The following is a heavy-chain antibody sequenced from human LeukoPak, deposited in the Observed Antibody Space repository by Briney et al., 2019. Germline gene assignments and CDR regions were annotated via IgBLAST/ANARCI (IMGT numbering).Heavy chain of an antibody. Sequence: PGRSLRLSCAASGFTFSHYAMHWVRQAPGKGLEWVAVISYDGSNKYYTDSVKGRFAISRDNSKNTLYLQMNSLRAEDTAVYYCAKDRTAGYDGLVDYWGQGTLVTVSS. V-gene: IGHV3-30*18. J-gene: IGHJ4*02. CDR2: ISYDGSNK. CDR1: GFTFSHYA. CDR3: AKDRTAGYDGLVDY. D-gene: IGHD5-12*01.